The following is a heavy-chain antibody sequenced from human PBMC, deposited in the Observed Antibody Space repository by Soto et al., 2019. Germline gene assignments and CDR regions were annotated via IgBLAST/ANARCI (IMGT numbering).Heavy chain of an antibody. CDR2: ISPKSGGT. D-gene: IGHD5-18*01. CDR1: GYTFSDYY. V-gene: IGHV1-2*02. Sequence: QVQLVQSGAEVQKPGTSVKVSCKASGYTFSDYYLHWVRQAPGQGLEWMGWISPKSGGTHFAPKFEGRVTRTTDTSISTAFMEVSRLSSDDTAVYYCARGPRTQLWFPSGYWGQGTLVTVSS. J-gene: IGHJ4*02. CDR3: ARGPRTQLWFPSGY.